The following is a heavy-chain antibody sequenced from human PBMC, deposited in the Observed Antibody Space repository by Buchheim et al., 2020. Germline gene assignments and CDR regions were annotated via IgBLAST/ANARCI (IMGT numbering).Heavy chain of an antibody. Sequence: EVQLVESGGGLVQPGGSLRLSCAASGFSFSTSGMNWVRQAPGKGLEWVSYIGSSGTDTAYADSVRGRCTMSRDNAKHSLYLQMSSLRPEDSAVYYCASKLGSNPCNSWGQGT. CDR2: IGSSGTDT. D-gene: IGHD3-16*02. CDR1: GFSFSTSG. J-gene: IGHJ4*02. V-gene: IGHV3-48*03. CDR3: ASKLGSNPCNS.